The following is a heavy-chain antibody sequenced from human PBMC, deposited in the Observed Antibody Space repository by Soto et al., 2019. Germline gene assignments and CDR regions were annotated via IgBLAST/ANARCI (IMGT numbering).Heavy chain of an antibody. J-gene: IGHJ4*02. CDR2: IIPIFGTA. CDR1: GGTFSSYA. V-gene: IGHV1-69*01. CDR3: VRDRGGVDYGDYPPKFDY. D-gene: IGHD4-17*01. Sequence: QVQLVQSGAEVKKPGSSVKVSCKASGGTFSSYAISWVRQAPGQGLEWMGGIIPIFGTANYAQKFQGRVTITADESTSTAYMELSSLRSEDTAVYYCVRDRGGVDYGDYPPKFDYWGQGTLVTVSS.